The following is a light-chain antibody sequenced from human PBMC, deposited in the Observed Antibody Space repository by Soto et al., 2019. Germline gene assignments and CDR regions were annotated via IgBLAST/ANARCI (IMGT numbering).Light chain of an antibody. V-gene: IGLV2-23*02. CDR3: CSYAGSNPFPYV. Sequence: QSALTQPASVSGSPGQSITISCTGTISDVGTHNLVSWYQQHPGKAPKLIIYEVIKRPSGVSSRFSGSKSGNTASLTISGLQTDDEADYNCCSYAGSNPFPYVFGTGTKVTVL. J-gene: IGLJ1*01. CDR2: EVI. CDR1: ISDVGTHNL.